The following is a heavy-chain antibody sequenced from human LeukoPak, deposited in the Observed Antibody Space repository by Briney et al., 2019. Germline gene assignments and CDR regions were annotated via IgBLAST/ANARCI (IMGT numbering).Heavy chain of an antibody. J-gene: IGHJ5*02. CDR3: AREQECSSQQVNWFDP. V-gene: IGHV4-30-4*01. Sequence: SETLSLTCTVSGGSISSGDYYWNWIRQPPGKGLEWMGYIYYSGSTAYNPSLKSRVTISVDTSKNQFSLKLSSVTAADTAVYLCAREQECSSQQVNWFDPWGQGTLVTVSS. CDR2: IYYSGST. D-gene: IGHD6-13*01. CDR1: GGSISSGDYY.